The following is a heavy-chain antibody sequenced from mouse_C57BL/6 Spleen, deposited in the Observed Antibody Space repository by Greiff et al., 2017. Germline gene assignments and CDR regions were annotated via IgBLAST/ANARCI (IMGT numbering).Heavy chain of an antibody. CDR3: ARPNSNYVNYYAMDY. Sequence: EVQLQQSGPELVKPGASVKISCKASGYTFTDYYMNWVKQSHGKSLEWIGDINPNNGGTSYNQKFKGKATLTVDKSSSTAYMELRSLTSEDSAVYYCARPNSNYVNYYAMDYWGQGTSVTVSS. J-gene: IGHJ4*01. V-gene: IGHV1-26*01. D-gene: IGHD2-5*01. CDR2: INPNNGGT. CDR1: GYTFTDYY.